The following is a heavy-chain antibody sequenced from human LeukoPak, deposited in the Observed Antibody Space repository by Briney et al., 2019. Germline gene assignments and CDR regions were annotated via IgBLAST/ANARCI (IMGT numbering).Heavy chain of an antibody. Sequence: SETLSLTCTVSGGSISSYYWSWIRQPAGKGLEWIGRIYTSGSTNYNPSLKSRVTMSVDTSKNQFSLQLRSVTAADTAAYYCVIGVGWQPDYWGQGALVTVSS. CDR3: VIGVGWQPDY. D-gene: IGHD2-15*01. CDR1: GGSISSYY. CDR2: IYTSGST. J-gene: IGHJ4*02. V-gene: IGHV4-4*07.